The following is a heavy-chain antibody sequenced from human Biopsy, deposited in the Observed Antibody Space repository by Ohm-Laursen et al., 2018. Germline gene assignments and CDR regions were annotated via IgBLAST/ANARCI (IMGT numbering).Heavy chain of an antibody. CDR1: GFTFDNYA. V-gene: IGHV3-9*01. Sequence: SLRLSCSAAGFTFDNYAMHWVRQTPGKGLEWVSGLTWNSANIGYADSVKGRFTISRDNARNSLFLEMSSLREEDTGLYHCVRDSALDYWGQGTLVTVSS. CDR2: LTWNSANI. CDR3: VRDSALDY. J-gene: IGHJ4*02.